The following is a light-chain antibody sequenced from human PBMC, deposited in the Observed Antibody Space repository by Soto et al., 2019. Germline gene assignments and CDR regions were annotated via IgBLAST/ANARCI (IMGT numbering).Light chain of an antibody. V-gene: IGLV2-14*01. CDR3: SSYRSSSAPVV. CDR2: EVN. CDR1: SSDIGGYNY. J-gene: IGLJ2*01. Sequence: QSVLTQPASVSGSPGQSITISCTGTSSDIGGYNYVSWCQQHPGKVPKLIIYEVNNRPSGVSDRFSGSKSGNTASLTISGLQAEDEADYYCSSYRSSSAPVVFGGGTQLTVL.